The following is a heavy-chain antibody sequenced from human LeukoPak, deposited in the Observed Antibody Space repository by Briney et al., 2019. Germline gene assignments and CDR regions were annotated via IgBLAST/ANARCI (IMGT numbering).Heavy chain of an antibody. CDR1: GGTFSSYA. CDR2: IIPILGIA. Sequence: SVKVSCKASGGTFSSYAISWVRQAPGQGLEWMGRIIPILGIANYAQKFQGRVTITADKSTSTAYMELSSLRSEDTAVYYCARRSRATLNWFDPWGQGTLVTVSS. V-gene: IGHV1-69*04. D-gene: IGHD5-24*01. CDR3: ARRSRATLNWFDP. J-gene: IGHJ5*02.